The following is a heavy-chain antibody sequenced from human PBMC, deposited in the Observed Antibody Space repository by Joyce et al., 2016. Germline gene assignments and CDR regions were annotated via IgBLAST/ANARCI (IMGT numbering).Heavy chain of an antibody. Sequence: LHLQESGPGLVRPSETLSLTCTVSGGSISRSSFFWGWIRQPAGKGLEWIGRGNTYYNPSLKSRVAISVDTSKNQISLKLRSVTAADTAVYYCAGEGSGIFFPWGQGTLVTVSS. V-gene: IGHV4-39*01. CDR3: AGEGSGIFFP. J-gene: IGHJ5*02. CDR2: RGNT. D-gene: IGHD3-10*01. CDR1: GGSISRSSFF.